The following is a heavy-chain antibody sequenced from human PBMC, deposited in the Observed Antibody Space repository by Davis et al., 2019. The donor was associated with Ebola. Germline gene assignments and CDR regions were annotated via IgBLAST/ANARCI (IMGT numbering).Heavy chain of an antibody. D-gene: IGHD2-15*01. V-gene: IGHV3-30-3*01. CDR2: ISYDGSNK. Sequence: GGSLRLSCAASEFTFSRYAMHWVRQAPGKGLEWVALISYDGSNKYDADSVKGRFTISRDNSKNTLYLQMNSLRPEDTAVYYCARDSQHDQRYCRGGRCYPHAFDMWGQGTMVTVSS. CDR3: ARDSQHDQRYCRGGRCYPHAFDM. CDR1: EFTFSRYA. J-gene: IGHJ3*02.